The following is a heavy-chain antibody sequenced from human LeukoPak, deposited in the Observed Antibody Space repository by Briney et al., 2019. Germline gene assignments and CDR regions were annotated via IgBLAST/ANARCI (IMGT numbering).Heavy chain of an antibody. Sequence: GGSLRLSCAASGFTFDDYAMHWVRQAPGKGLEWVSLISGDGGSTYYADSVKGRFTISRDNSKNSLYLQMNSLRTEDTALYYCAKVWDILTPGGGMDVWGQGTTVTVSS. CDR2: ISGDGGST. CDR1: GFTFDDYA. CDR3: AKVWDILTPGGGMDV. D-gene: IGHD3-9*01. V-gene: IGHV3-43*02. J-gene: IGHJ6*02.